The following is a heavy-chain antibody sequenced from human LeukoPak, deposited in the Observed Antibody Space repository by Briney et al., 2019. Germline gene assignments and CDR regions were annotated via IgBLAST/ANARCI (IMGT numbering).Heavy chain of an antibody. D-gene: IGHD6-19*01. CDR2: IYYSGST. J-gene: IGHJ5*02. CDR3: ARDPKRGWLRGWFDP. Sequence: SETLSPTCTVSGGSISSSSYYWGWIRQPPGKGLEWIGSIYYSGSTYYNPSLKSRVTISVDTSKNQFSLKLSSVTAADTAVYYCARDPKRGWLRGWFDPWGQGTLVTVSS. V-gene: IGHV4-39*02. CDR1: GGSISSSSYY.